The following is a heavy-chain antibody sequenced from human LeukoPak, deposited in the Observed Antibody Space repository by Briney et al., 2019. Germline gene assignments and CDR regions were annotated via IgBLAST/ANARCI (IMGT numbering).Heavy chain of an antibody. CDR2: ISSNGGST. J-gene: IGHJ4*02. V-gene: IGHV3-64D*06. CDR1: GFTFSSYA. D-gene: IGHD3-10*01. CDR3: AASGGSYGSGSYHY. Sequence: GGSLRLSCSASGFTFSSYAMHWVRQAPGKGLEYVSAISSNGGSTYYADSVEGRFTISRDNSKNTLYLQMSSLRAEDTAVYYCAASGGSYGSGSYHYWGQGTLVTVSS.